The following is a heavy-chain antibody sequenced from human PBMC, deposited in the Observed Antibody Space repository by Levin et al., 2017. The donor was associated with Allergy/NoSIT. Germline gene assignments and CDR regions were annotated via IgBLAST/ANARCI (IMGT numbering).Heavy chain of an antibody. CDR3: AREEITPTLSGWFDP. V-gene: IGHV1-2*02. Sequence: GESLKISCKASGYIFTDYYVHWVRQAPGQGLEWMGWMNPNSGSTNYAQKFQGRVTMTRDTSISAAYMDLSSLRSDDTAVYYCAREEITPTLSGWFDPWGQGTLVTVSS. CDR1: GYIFTDYY. D-gene: IGHD1-1*01. CDR2: MNPNSGST. J-gene: IGHJ5*02.